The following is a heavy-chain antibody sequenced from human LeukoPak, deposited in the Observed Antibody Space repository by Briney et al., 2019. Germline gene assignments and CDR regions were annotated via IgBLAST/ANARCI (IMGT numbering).Heavy chain of an antibody. J-gene: IGHJ6*02. D-gene: IGHD6-19*01. CDR1: GGSISSSY. CDR3: ARAPLYSGGSGWSIYYFYAMDV. V-gene: IGHV4-59*01. Sequence: SQTLSLTCTVSGGSISSSYWSWVRQPPGKGLEWIRYIDNRGSTNYNPSLKSRVTISLDTPKSQFSLKLSSVTAADTAVYYCARAPLYSGGSGWSIYYFYAMDVWGQGTTVTVSS. CDR2: IDNRGST.